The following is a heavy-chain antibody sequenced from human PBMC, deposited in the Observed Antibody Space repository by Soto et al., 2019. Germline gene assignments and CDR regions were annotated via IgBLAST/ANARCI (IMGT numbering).Heavy chain of an antibody. Sequence: QVQLVQSGAEVKKPGSSVKVSCKASGGTFSSYAISWVRQAPGQGLEWMGGIIPIFGTANYAQKFQGRVTITADESTSTAYMELSSLRSEDTAVYYCARHTIFGVVNYDYGMDVWGQWTTVTVSS. J-gene: IGHJ6*02. D-gene: IGHD3-3*01. CDR3: ARHTIFGVVNYDYGMDV. V-gene: IGHV1-69*12. CDR2: IIPIFGTA. CDR1: GGTFSSYA.